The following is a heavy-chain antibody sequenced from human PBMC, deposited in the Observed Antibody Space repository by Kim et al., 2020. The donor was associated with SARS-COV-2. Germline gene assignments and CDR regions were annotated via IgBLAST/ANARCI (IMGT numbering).Heavy chain of an antibody. J-gene: IGHJ4*02. V-gene: IGHV4-4*06. CDR3: ARDMSGYTEFDY. D-gene: IGHD5-12*01. Sequence: NYNPSLRSRVTMSVDTSRNEFSLNLRSVTDADTAVYFCARDMSGYTEFDYWGQGTLVTVSS.